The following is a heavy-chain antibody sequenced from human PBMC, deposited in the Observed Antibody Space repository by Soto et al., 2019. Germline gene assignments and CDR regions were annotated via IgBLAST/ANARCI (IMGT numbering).Heavy chain of an antibody. J-gene: IGHJ4*02. D-gene: IGHD4-17*01. Sequence: EVQLVESGGGLVQPGRSLRLSCAASGFTFDDYAMHWVRQAPGKGLEWVSGISWNSGSIGYADSVKGRFTISRDNAKNSLYLQMNSLRAEDTALYYCAKGYGDYSDYWGQGTLVTVSS. CDR3: AKGYGDYSDY. CDR2: ISWNSGSI. V-gene: IGHV3-9*01. CDR1: GFTFDDYA.